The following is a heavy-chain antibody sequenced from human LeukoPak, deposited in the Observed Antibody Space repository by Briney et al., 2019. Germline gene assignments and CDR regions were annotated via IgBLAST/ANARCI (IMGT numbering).Heavy chain of an antibody. J-gene: IGHJ4*02. V-gene: IGHV3-23*01. CDR2: ISGSGDTT. D-gene: IGHD2-15*01. Sequence: GGSLRLSCAASGFTFSSYAMSWVRQAPGKGLEWVSTISGSGDTTYYAGSVKGRFTISRDNSKNTVFLQMNGLRAEDTAVFFCSRDQAYYCSGGSCYSDYWGQGSLVTVSS. CDR1: GFTFSSYA. CDR3: SRDQAYYCSGGSCYSDY.